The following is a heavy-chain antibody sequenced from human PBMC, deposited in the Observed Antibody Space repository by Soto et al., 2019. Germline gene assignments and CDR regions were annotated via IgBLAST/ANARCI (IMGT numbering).Heavy chain of an antibody. V-gene: IGHV3-23*01. Sequence: GGSLRLSCAASGFTFSSYAMSWVRQAPGKGLEWVSAISGSGGSTYYADSVKGRFTISRDNSKNTLYLQMNSLRAEDTAVYYCAKAAVGVATFHLFEGPGYEFDYWGQGTLVTVSS. CDR1: GFTFSSYA. CDR3: AKAAVGVATFHLFEGPGYEFDY. J-gene: IGHJ4*02. CDR2: ISGSGGST. D-gene: IGHD5-12*01.